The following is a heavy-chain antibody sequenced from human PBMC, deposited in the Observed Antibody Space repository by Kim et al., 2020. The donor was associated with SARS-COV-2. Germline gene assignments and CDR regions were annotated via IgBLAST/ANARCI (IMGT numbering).Heavy chain of an antibody. Sequence: ASVKVSCKASGYTFTSYAMNWVRQAPGQGLEWMGWINTNTGNPTYAQCFTGRFVFSLDTSVSTAYLQISSLKAEDTAVYYCARDSSIAVAWYYFDYWGQGTLVTSPQ. D-gene: IGHD6-19*01. J-gene: IGHJ4*02. CDR1: GYTFTSYA. CDR3: ARDSSIAVAWYYFDY. V-gene: IGHV7-4-1*02. CDR2: INTNTGNP.